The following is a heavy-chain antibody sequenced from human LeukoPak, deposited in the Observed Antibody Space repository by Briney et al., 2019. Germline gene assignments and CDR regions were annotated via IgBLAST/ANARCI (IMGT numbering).Heavy chain of an antibody. V-gene: IGHV3-73*01. D-gene: IGHD2-15*01. CDR1: GFTFSGSA. CDR2: IDKKDNLYAT. J-gene: IGHJ5*02. CDR3: TRDRGTYNWFDP. Sequence: GGTLRLSCAASGFTFSGSAVHWVRQSSGKGLEWVGHIDKKDNLYATAYAESVKGRFTISRDDSKDTAFLHMDSLKTEDTALYYCTRDRGTYNWFDPWGQGTLVTVSS.